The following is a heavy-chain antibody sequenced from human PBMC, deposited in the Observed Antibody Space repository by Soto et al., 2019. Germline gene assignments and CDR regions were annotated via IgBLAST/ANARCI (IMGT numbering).Heavy chain of an antibody. V-gene: IGHV4-30-4*01. CDR3: AREPPTDYGGNSDLRALDY. D-gene: IGHD4-17*01. CDR1: GGSISSGDYY. Sequence: PSETLSLTCTVSGGSISSGDYYWSWIRQPPGKGLEWIGYIYYSGSTYYNPSLKSRVTISVDTSKNQFSLKLSSVTAADTAVYYCAREPPTDYGGNSDLRALDYWGQGTLVTVSS. J-gene: IGHJ4*02. CDR2: IYYSGST.